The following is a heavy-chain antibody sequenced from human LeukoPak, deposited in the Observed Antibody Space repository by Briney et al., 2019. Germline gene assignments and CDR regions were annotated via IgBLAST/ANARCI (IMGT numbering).Heavy chain of an antibody. CDR2: IFYSGST. J-gene: IGHJ3*02. D-gene: IGHD5-12*01. Sequence: SETLSLTCTVSGGSISTSNYYWGWIRQPPGKGLEWIGNIFYSGSTYYSPSLKSRVTISVDTSKNQFSLKLSSVTAADTAVYYCAGVYGAGYDFRGAFDIWGQGTMVTVSS. V-gene: IGHV4-39*07. CDR1: GGSISTSNYY. CDR3: AGVYGAGYDFRGAFDI.